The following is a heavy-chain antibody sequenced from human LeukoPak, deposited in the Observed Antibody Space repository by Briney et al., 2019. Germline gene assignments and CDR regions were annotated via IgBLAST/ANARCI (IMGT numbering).Heavy chain of an antibody. CDR3: ARGGGRSTMIVADV. CDR2: IKQDESEK. Sequence: GGSLRPSCAASGFTFSSYWMSWVRQAPGEGLEWVANIKQDESEKYYVGSVKGRFTISRDNAKNSLYLQMNSLRAEDTAVYYCARGGGRSTMIVADVWGQGTTVTVSS. CDR1: GFTFSSYW. J-gene: IGHJ6*02. V-gene: IGHV3-7*03. D-gene: IGHD3-22*01.